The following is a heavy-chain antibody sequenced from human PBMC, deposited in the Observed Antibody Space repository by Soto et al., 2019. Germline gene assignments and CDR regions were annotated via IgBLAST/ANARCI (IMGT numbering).Heavy chain of an antibody. J-gene: IGHJ6*02. V-gene: IGHV3-7*01. CDR3: GRAIYPSSYGYYYHGMDV. Sequence: LRLSCAASGFTFSTYWMSWVRQAPGKGLEWVANINRDGSEKYYVDSVRGRFTISRDNARDSLYLQMNTLGAEDTAVYYCGRAIYPSSYGYYYHGMDVWGQGTTVTVSS. CDR2: INRDGSEK. CDR1: GFTFSTYW. D-gene: IGHD5-18*01.